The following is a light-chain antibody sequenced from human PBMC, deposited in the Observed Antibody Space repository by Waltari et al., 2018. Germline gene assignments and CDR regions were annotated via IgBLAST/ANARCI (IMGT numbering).Light chain of an antibody. Sequence: DIQMTQSPASLSASVRDRVTVTCQASQDIDVFLNWYQQKPGKAPKLLIFDASNLATGVPSRFSGSGSGTDFSLTINSLQPEDIATYYCQQYQTLVTFGQGTRLEI. V-gene: IGKV1-33*01. CDR1: QDIDVF. CDR3: QQYQTLVT. CDR2: DAS. J-gene: IGKJ5*01.